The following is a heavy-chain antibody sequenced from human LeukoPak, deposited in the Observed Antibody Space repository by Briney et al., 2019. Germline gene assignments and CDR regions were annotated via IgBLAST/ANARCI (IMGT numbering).Heavy chain of an antibody. J-gene: IGHJ5*02. CDR2: ISGSGDST. D-gene: IGHD2-21*01. CDR3: ARDLGYSSLDA. Sequence: GGSLRLSCAASGFTLNNYAMAWVRQAPGKGLEWVSGISGSGDSTYYAESVRGRFTMSRDNSQTTLYVEMNSLTAEDTAVYYCARDLGYSSLDAWGQGTLVTVSS. V-gene: IGHV3-23*01. CDR1: GFTLNNYA.